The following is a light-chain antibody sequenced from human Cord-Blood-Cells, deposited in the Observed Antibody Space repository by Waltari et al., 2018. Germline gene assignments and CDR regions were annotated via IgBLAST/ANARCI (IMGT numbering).Light chain of an antibody. J-gene: IGLJ1*01. CDR2: DVS. V-gene: IGLV2-11*01. Sequence: QSALTQPRSVSGSPGQSVTISCTGTSSDVGGYNYVSWYQQHPGQAPKLLIYDVSKQPSGVPDRFSGSKSGHTASLTISGLQAEDEADYYCCSYAGSYVYVFGTGTKVTVL. CDR1: SSDVGGYNY. CDR3: CSYAGSYVYV.